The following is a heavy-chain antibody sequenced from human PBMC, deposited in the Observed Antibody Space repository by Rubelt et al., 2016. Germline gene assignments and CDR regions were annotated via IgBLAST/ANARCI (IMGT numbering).Heavy chain of an antibody. D-gene: IGHD1-26*01. CDR3: ARDSGGGQPTTGAFDI. V-gene: IGHV4-34*01. J-gene: IGHJ3*02. CDR1: GGVFSDHY. CDR2: IYYSGTT. Sequence: QVQLQQWGAGLLKPSETLSLTCAVYGGVFSDHYWGWIRQPPGKGLEWIGSIYYSGTTYYNSSLKSRVTISVDTPKNQFSLKLSSLTAADTAVYYCARDSGGGQPTTGAFDIWGQGTMVTVSS.